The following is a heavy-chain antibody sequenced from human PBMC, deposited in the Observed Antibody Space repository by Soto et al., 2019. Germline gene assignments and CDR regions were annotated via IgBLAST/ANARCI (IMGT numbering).Heavy chain of an antibody. D-gene: IGHD2-15*01. CDR1: GFTFGYYA. CDR3: TRARYCSGGSCYSRIWFDP. J-gene: IGHJ5*02. V-gene: IGHV3-49*04. Sequence: GGSLRLSCTASGFTFGYYAMSWVRQAPGKGLEWVGFIRSKAYGGTTEYAASVKGRFTISRDDSKSIAYLQMNSLKTEDTAVYYCTRARYCSGGSCYSRIWFDPWGQGTLVTVSS. CDR2: IRSKAYGGTT.